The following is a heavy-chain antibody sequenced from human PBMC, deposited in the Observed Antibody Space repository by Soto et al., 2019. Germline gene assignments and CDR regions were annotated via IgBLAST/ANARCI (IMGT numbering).Heavy chain of an antibody. CDR1: GGSFSGYY. V-gene: IGHV4-34*01. CDR2: INHSGST. Sequence: QVQLQQWGAGLLKPSETLSLTCAVYGGSFSGYYWTWIRQPPGTGLEWIGEINHSGSTNYKPSLKSPVTISVDPSKNPFSPKLTSVTAADTAVYYCARDKIPGRVDYWGQGTLVTVSS. D-gene: IGHD2-21*01. CDR3: ARDKIPGRVDY. J-gene: IGHJ4*02.